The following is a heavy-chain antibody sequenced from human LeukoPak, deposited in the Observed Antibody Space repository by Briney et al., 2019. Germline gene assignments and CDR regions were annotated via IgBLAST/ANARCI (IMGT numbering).Heavy chain of an antibody. Sequence: ASVKVSCKASGYTFTSYDINWVRQATGQGLEWMGWMNPNSGNTGYAQKLQGRVTMTTDTSTSTAYMELSSLRSEDTAVYYCATQRATYCGGDCPRHNAFDIWGQGTMVTVSS. J-gene: IGHJ3*02. CDR3: ATQRATYCGGDCPRHNAFDI. V-gene: IGHV1-8*01. CDR1: GYTFTSYD. CDR2: MNPNSGNT. D-gene: IGHD2-21*01.